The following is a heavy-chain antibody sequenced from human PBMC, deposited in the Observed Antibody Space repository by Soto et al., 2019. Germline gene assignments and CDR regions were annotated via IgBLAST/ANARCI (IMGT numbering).Heavy chain of an antibody. D-gene: IGHD1-26*01. J-gene: IGHJ4*02. CDR2: STNKINSYTT. Sequence: EVQLVESGGGLVQPGGSLRLSCAVSGFTLDDYSVDWVRQVPGKGLEWVARSTNKINSYTTEYAASVKGRFTISRDGSQSSLYLQMNSLKSEDTAMYYCARRGSGRYSDYWGQGTLVTVSS. CDR1: GFTLDDYS. V-gene: IGHV3-72*01. CDR3: ARRGSGRYSDY.